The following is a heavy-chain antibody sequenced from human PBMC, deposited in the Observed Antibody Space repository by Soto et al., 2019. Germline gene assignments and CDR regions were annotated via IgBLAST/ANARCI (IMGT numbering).Heavy chain of an antibody. Sequence: EVQLVESGGGLVQPGRSLRLSCAASGFTFDDYAMHWVRQAPGKGLEWVSGISWNSGSIGYADSVKGRFTIARANAKNSLYLQMNSLRAEDTALYYCAKDMGNYCSGGSCWGVFDYWGQGTLVTVSS. D-gene: IGHD2-15*01. CDR3: AKDMGNYCSGGSCWGVFDY. CDR1: GFTFDDYA. CDR2: ISWNSGSI. J-gene: IGHJ4*02. V-gene: IGHV3-9*01.